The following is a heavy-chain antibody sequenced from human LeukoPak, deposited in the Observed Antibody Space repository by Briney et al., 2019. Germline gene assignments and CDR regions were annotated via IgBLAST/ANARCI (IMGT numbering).Heavy chain of an antibody. CDR3: TRTGFGELFFDY. CDR1: GFSFTNYD. Sequence: GGSLRLSCAASGFSFTNYDMSWVRQAPGKGLEWVGFIRSKSYGGTTEYAASVKGRFTISRDDSKSIAYLQVNSLKTEDTAVYYCTRTGFGELFFDYWGQGTLVTVSS. J-gene: IGHJ4*02. V-gene: IGHV3-49*04. CDR2: IRSKSYGGTT. D-gene: IGHD3-10*01.